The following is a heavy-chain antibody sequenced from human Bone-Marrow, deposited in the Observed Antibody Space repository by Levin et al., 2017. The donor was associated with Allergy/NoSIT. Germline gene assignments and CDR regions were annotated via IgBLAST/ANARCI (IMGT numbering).Heavy chain of an antibody. CDR1: GFKFSTYG. D-gene: IGHD3-16*01. J-gene: IGHJ6*03. CDR3: ARDPRPFGYYYYMDV. Sequence: GGSLRLSCAASGFKFSTYGMNWVRQAPGKGLEWVAVIWYDGSDTDYADSVKGRFTVSRDNSRNTLYLQMNSLRPEDTAVYYCARDPRPFGYYYYMDVWGKGTSVTVSS. V-gene: IGHV3-33*01. CDR2: IWYDGSDT.